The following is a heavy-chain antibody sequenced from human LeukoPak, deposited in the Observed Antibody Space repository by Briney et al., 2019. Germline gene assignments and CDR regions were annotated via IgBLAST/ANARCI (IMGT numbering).Heavy chain of an antibody. CDR3: ARVEGSGWYAPFDY. CDR1: VGSFSGYY. Sequence: PSETLSLTCAVYVGSFSGYYWSWIRQPPGKGLEWIGEINHSGSNNYNPSLKSRVTISVDTSKNQFSLKLSSVTAADTAVYYCARVEGSGWYAPFDYWGQGTLVTVSS. V-gene: IGHV4-34*01. D-gene: IGHD6-19*01. J-gene: IGHJ4*02. CDR2: INHSGSN.